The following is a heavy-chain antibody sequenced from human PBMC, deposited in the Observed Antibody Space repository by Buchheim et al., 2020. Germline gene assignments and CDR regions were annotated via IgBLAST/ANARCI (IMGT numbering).Heavy chain of an antibody. CDR1: GFTFSSYG. Sequence: QVQLVESGGGVVQPGRSLRLSCAASGFTFSSYGMHWVRQAPGKGLEWVAVIWYDGSNKYYADSVKGRFTISRDNSKTTLYLQMNSLRAEDTAVYYCAREGGYFAFDYWGQGTL. CDR2: IWYDGSNK. CDR3: AREGGYFAFDY. J-gene: IGHJ4*02. V-gene: IGHV3-33*01. D-gene: IGHD3-10*01.